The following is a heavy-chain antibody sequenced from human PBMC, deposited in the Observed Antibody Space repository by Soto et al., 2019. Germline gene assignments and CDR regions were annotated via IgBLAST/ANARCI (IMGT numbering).Heavy chain of an antibody. CDR2: IKSKTDGGTT. D-gene: IGHD3-9*01. V-gene: IGHV3-15*01. J-gene: IGHJ4*02. CDR1: GFTFNNAW. CDR3: TTGALDYDILTGYFSYYFDY. Sequence: GGSLRLSCAASGFTFNNAWMSWVRQAPGKGLEWVGRIKSKTDGGTTDYAAPVKGRFTISRDDSKATLYLQMNSVKTEDTAVYYCTTGALDYDILTGYFSYYFDYWGQGTLVTVSS.